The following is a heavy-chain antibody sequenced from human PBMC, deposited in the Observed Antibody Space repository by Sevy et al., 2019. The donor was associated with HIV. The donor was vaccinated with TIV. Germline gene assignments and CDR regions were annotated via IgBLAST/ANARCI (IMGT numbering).Heavy chain of an antibody. J-gene: IGHJ4*02. D-gene: IGHD3-22*01. V-gene: IGHV3-30-3*01. CDR3: ASYDSSGHNFDY. CDR1: GFTFSSYA. Sequence: GSLRLSCAASGFTFSSYAMHWVRQAPGKGLEWVAVISYDGSNKYYADSVKGRFTISRDNSKNTLYLQMNSLRAEDTAVYYCASYDSSGHNFDYWGQGTLVTVSS. CDR2: ISYDGSNK.